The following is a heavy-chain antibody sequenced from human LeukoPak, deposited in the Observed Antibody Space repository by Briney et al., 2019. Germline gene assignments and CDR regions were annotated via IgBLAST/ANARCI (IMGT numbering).Heavy chain of an antibody. Sequence: ASVKVSCKASGYTFTGYYMHWVRQAPGQGLEWMGWINPNSGGTNYAQKFQGRATMTRDTSISTAYMELSRLRSDDTAVYYCARVAAAGPSDAFDIWGQGTMVTVSS. V-gene: IGHV1-2*02. CDR1: GYTFTGYY. CDR3: ARVAAAGPSDAFDI. D-gene: IGHD6-13*01. CDR2: INPNSGGT. J-gene: IGHJ3*02.